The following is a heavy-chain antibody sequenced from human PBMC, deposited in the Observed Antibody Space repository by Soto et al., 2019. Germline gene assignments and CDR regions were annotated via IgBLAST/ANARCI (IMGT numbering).Heavy chain of an antibody. V-gene: IGHV3-30-3*01. CDR1: GFTFSSYA. J-gene: IGHJ6*02. Sequence: LRLSCAASGFTFSSYAMHWVRQAPGKGLEWVAVISYDGSNKYYADSVKGRFTTSRDNSKNTLYLQMNSLRAEDTAVYYCARDFLRETNSITIFGVVPPYYGMDAWGQGTTVTVSS. D-gene: IGHD3-3*01. CDR2: ISYDGSNK. CDR3: ARDFLRETNSITIFGVVPPYYGMDA.